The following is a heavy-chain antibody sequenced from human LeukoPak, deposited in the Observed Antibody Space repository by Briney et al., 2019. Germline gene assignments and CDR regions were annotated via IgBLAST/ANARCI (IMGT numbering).Heavy chain of an antibody. CDR3: ARNFDMKGFDP. D-gene: IGHD3-9*01. J-gene: IGHJ5*02. CDR2: INSGSGFT. CDR1: GYTFTGYY. V-gene: IGHV1-2*02. Sequence: ASVKVSCKASGYTFTGYYMNWVRQAPGQGLEWMGWINSGSGFTKYAQKFQGRVTMTRDTSITTVYMDLTRLTSDDTAVYYCARNFDMKGFDPWGQGTLVTVSS.